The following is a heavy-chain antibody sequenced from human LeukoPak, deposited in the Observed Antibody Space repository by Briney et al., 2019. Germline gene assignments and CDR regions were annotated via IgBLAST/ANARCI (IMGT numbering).Heavy chain of an antibody. D-gene: IGHD1-26*01. J-gene: IGHJ4*02. Sequence: GGSLRLSCAASGFTFSSYSVNWVRQAPGKGLEWVSYISSSSSTIYYADSVKGRFTVSRDNGKNSLYLQMNSLRDGDTAVYYCARGVGANGSYFFDYWGQGTLVTVSS. CDR2: ISSSSSTI. CDR1: GFTFSSYS. V-gene: IGHV3-48*02. CDR3: ARGVGANGSYFFDY.